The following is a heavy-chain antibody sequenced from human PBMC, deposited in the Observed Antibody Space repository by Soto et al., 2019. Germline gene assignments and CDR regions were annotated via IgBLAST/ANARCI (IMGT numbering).Heavy chain of an antibody. CDR3: AREYLYYFDY. CDR1: GGSISSGGYS. Sequence: SETLSLTCAVSGGSISSGGYSWSWIRQPPGKGLEWIGYIYHSGSTYYNPSLKSRVTISVDRSKNQFALKLSSVTAADTAVYYCAREYLYYFDYWGQGTLVTVSS. D-gene: IGHD2-2*01. J-gene: IGHJ4*02. CDR2: IYHSGST. V-gene: IGHV4-30-2*01.